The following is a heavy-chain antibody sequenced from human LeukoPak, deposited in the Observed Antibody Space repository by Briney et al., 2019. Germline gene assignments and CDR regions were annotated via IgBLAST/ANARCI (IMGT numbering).Heavy chain of an antibody. CDR3: ARDTFPGSCTSTTCRNNWFDP. Sequence: GASVKVSYKASGYTFTGYYMHWVRQAPGQGLEWMGWIHPNSGGTNYAQKFQGRVTMTRDTSISTAYMELSRLRSDDTAVYYCARDTFPGSCTSTTCRNNWFDPWGQGTLVTVSS. D-gene: IGHD2-2*01. V-gene: IGHV1-2*02. J-gene: IGHJ5*02. CDR2: IHPNSGGT. CDR1: GYTFTGYY.